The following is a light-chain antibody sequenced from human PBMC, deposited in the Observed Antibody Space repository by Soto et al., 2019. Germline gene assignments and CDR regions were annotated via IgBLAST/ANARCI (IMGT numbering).Light chain of an antibody. J-gene: IGKJ4*01. CDR1: QRISSGY. CDR2: GAT. Sequence: ILTQSPGTPSLSPGDRASLSCMASQRISSGYLACYQQKPGQAPRLLIYGATTRATGIPDRFRGRGSATDFTLTISRLEPEDFALYYCQQYDTSHLTFGGGTKVEIK. V-gene: IGKV3-20*01. CDR3: QQYDTSHLT.